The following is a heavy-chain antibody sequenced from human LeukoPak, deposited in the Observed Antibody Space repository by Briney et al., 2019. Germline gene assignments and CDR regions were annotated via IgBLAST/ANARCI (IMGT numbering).Heavy chain of an antibody. CDR1: GFNFSSYS. CDR2: ISSSSSTI. J-gene: IGHJ6*03. CDR3: ARDVKYCSGGSCYDYYYYYMDV. D-gene: IGHD2-15*01. V-gene: IGHV3-48*01. Sequence: GGSLRLSCAASGFNFSSYSMNWVRQAPGKGLEWVSYISSSSSTIYYADSVKGRFTISRDNAKNSLYLQMNSLRAEDTAVYYCARDVKYCSGGSCYDYYYYYMDVWGKGTTVTVSS.